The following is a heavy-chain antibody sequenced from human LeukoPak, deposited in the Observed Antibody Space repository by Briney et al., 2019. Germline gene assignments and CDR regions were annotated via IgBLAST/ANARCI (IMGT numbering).Heavy chain of an antibody. Sequence: GGSLRLSCAASRFTFSSYAMTWVRQAPGKGLEWVGRIKSKTDGETTDYAAPVKGRFTISRDDSKNILFLQMNSLKTEDTAIYYCTIERLTKGGIDYWGQGTLVTVSS. CDR3: TIERLTKGGIDY. CDR2: IKSKTDGETT. CDR1: RFTFSSYA. D-gene: IGHD3-16*01. J-gene: IGHJ4*02. V-gene: IGHV3-15*01.